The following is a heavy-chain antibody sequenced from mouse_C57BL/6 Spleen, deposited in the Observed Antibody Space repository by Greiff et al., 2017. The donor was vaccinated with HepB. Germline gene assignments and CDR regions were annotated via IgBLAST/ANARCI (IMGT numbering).Heavy chain of an antibody. CDR2: IYPGDGDT. V-gene: IGHV1-80*01. Sequence: VNVVESGAELVKPGASVKISCKASGYAFSSYWMNWVKQRPGKGLEWIGQIYPGDGDTNYNGKFKGKATLTADKSSSTAYMQLSSLTSEDSAVYFCARDDSNYVWFAYWGQGTLVTVSA. CDR1: GYAFSSYW. CDR3: ARDDSNYVWFAY. D-gene: IGHD2-5*01. J-gene: IGHJ3*01.